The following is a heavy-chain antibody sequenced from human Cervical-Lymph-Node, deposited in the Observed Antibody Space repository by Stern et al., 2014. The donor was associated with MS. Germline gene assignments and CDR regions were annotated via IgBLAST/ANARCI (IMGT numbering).Heavy chain of an antibody. V-gene: IGHV4-31*03. CDR2: IYYRGST. J-gene: IGHJ4*02. Sequence: QVQLQESGPGLVKPSQTLSLTCTVSGGSISSGGYYWSWIRQRPGKGLEWIGYIYYRGSTYYNPSLKSRVTIAVDTSKNQFSLKLSSVTAADTAVYYCARTSYDFWSGYYAFDYWGQGTLVTVSS. CDR3: ARTSYDFWSGYYAFDY. D-gene: IGHD3-3*01. CDR1: GGSISSGGYY.